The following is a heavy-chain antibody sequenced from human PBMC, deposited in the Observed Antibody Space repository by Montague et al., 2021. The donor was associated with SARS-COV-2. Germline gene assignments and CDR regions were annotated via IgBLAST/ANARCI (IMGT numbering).Heavy chain of an antibody. J-gene: IGHJ6*02. D-gene: IGHD2/OR15-2a*01. CDR2: IYCSGNT. CDR3: ARVPFYGSPFMNYYYGMDV. Sequence: SETLSLTCTVSGGSISSYYWSCIRQPPGKGLEWIGYIYCSGNTNYNPSLKSRVTISVDTSKNQFYLKLSSVTAADTAVYYCARVPFYGSPFMNYYYGMDVWGQGTTVTVSS. CDR1: GGSISSYY. V-gene: IGHV4-59*01.